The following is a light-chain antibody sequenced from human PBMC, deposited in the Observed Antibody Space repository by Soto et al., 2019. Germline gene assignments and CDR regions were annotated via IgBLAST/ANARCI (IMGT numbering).Light chain of an antibody. Sequence: ALRMTQSPSSFSASPGDRVTITCRASQGISSYLAWYQQKPGKAPKLLIYAASTLQSGVPSRFSGSGSGTDFTLTISCLQSVDFATYYCQQYYSYPRTFGQGTKVEIK. CDR3: QQYYSYPRT. CDR1: QGISSY. V-gene: IGKV1-8*01. J-gene: IGKJ1*01. CDR2: AAS.